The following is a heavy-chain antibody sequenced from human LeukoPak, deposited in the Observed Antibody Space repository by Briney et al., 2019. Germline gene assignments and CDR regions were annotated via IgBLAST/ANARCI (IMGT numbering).Heavy chain of an antibody. CDR2: INPNSGGT. Sequence: ASVKVSYKASGYTFTGYYMHWVRQAPGQGLEWMGWINPNSGGTNYAQKFQGRVTMTTDTSISTAYMELSRLRSDGTAVYYCARDPMVRGIYNWFDPWGQGTLVTVSS. CDR3: ARDPMVRGIYNWFDP. J-gene: IGHJ5*02. V-gene: IGHV1-2*02. D-gene: IGHD3-10*01. CDR1: GYTFTGYY.